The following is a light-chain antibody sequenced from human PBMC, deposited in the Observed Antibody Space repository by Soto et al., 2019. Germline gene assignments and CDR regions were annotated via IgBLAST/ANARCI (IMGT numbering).Light chain of an antibody. V-gene: IGLV2-23*01. J-gene: IGLJ3*02. CDR3: CSYAGRDTWV. Sequence: QSALTQPASVSGSPRQTITISCTGTSSDVGSYTFVSWYQQHPGKAPILMIYEGSKRPSGVSNRFSGSKSGNTSSLTISGLQDEDEADYYCCSYAGRDTWVFGGGTKLTVL. CDR1: SSDVGSYTF. CDR2: EGS.